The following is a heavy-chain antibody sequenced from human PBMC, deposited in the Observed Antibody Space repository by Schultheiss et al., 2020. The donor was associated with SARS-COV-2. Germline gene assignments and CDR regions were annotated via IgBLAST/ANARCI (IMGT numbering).Heavy chain of an antibody. V-gene: IGHV3-7*03. J-gene: IGHJ4*02. CDR1: GFTFSSYW. CDR2: TKQDGSEN. CDR3: ASSRTLRDGYSAFDY. D-gene: IGHD5-24*01. Sequence: GGSLRLSCAASGFTFSSYWMNWVRQAPGKGLEWVANTKQDGSENHYVDSVRGRFTISRDNAKNSLYLQMNSLRAEDTAVYFCASSRTLRDGYSAFDYWGQGTLVTVSS.